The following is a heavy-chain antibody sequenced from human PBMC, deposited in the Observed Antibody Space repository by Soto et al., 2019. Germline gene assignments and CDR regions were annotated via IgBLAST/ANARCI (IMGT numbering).Heavy chain of an antibody. V-gene: IGHV4-34*01. CDR3: ARGLILWFGELSRRGGYYYYMDV. D-gene: IGHD3-10*01. J-gene: IGHJ6*03. CDR1: GGSFSGYQ. CDR2: INDSGNI. Sequence: QVQLQQWGAGLLKPSETLSLTCAVYGGSFSGYQRTWIRQTPGKGLEWIGEINDSGNINYNPSLKSRVTILVDTAKKQIYLKLSSVTAADTAVYYCARGLILWFGELSRRGGYYYYMDVWGKGTSVTVSS.